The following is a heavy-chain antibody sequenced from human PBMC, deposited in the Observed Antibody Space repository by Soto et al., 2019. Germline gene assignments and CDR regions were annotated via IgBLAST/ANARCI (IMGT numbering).Heavy chain of an antibody. CDR2: IWFDGSNK. V-gene: IGHV3-33*06. CDR1: GFIFNTHD. D-gene: IGHD3-10*01. J-gene: IGHJ5*02. CDR3: AKGREVRGLSLGLWFDP. Sequence: QVQLVESGGGVVQPGRSLRLSCAASGFIFNTHDIHWVRQAPSKGLEWVAGIWFDGSNKYYADSVKGRFSISRDNSKNTLYLQMNSLRAEDTAVYYCAKGREVRGLSLGLWFDPWGQGTVVTVSS.